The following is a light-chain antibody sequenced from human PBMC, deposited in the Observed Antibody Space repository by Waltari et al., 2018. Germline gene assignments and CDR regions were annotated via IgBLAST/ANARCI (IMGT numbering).Light chain of an antibody. V-gene: IGLV1-47*01. CDR3: AAWDDSLRGAV. Sequence: QSVLTQPPSASGTPGQRVTLSCSGSPSNIGSNYVSCYQHLPGMAPKLLISRNKQRPSGVSDRFSASKSGTSASLAISGLRSDDEAEYYCAAWDDSLRGAVFGTGTKVSVL. J-gene: IGLJ1*01. CDR1: PSNIGSNY. CDR2: RNK.